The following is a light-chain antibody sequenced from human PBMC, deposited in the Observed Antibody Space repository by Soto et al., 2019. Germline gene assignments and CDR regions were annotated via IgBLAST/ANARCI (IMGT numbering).Light chain of an antibody. CDR1: QRISSC. Sequence: DIQMTQSPSTLSASVGERDTITCRASQRISSCLVWYQQKPRKAPKLLFYDASTLESGVPSRFSGSGSGTEFTLTISRLQPEDFATYFCQQYDSYSWTFGQGTKVEIK. CDR3: QQYDSYSWT. J-gene: IGKJ1*01. CDR2: DAS. V-gene: IGKV1-5*01.